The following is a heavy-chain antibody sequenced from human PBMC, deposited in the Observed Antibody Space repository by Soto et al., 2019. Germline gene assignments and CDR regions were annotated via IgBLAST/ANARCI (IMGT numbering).Heavy chain of an antibody. CDR2: IRGSGGST. Sequence: GGSLRLCCEASRFTVCSYAMGWVRQAPRKGLEWVSAIRGSGGSTYYADSVKGRSTISRDNSKNTLYLQMNSLRAEDTAVYYCAKDLFRGVITSHYFDYWGQGTLVTVSS. D-gene: IGHD3-10*01. CDR1: RFTVCSYA. V-gene: IGHV3-23*01. CDR3: AKDLFRGVITSHYFDY. J-gene: IGHJ4*02.